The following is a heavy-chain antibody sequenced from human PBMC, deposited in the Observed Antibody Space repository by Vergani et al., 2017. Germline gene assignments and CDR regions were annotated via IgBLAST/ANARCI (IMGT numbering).Heavy chain of an antibody. CDR2: IYYSGST. V-gene: IGHV4-39*01. CDR3: ARLGHYDSSGYFTRDY. CDR1: GFTFSSYG. D-gene: IGHD3-22*01. Sequence: QVQLVESGGGVVQPGRSLRLSCAASGFTFSSYGMHWVRQPPGKGLEWIGSIYYSGSTYYNPSLKSRVTISLDTSKNQFSLKLSSVTAADTAVYYCARLGHYDSSGYFTRDYWGQGTLVTVSS. J-gene: IGHJ4*02.